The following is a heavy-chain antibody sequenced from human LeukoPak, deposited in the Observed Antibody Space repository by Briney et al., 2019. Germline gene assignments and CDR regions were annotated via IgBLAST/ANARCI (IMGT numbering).Heavy chain of an antibody. D-gene: IGHD3-22*01. CDR3: AKLTSSNYYYFDY. CDR1: GFSFSSYA. Sequence: GGSLRLSCAASGFSFSSYAMNWVRQAPGKGLEWVSVISSSDGSTDYADSVKGRFTISRDNSKNMLYLQMNNLRAGDTATYYYAKLTSSNYYYFDYWGRGTLVTVSS. J-gene: IGHJ4*02. V-gene: IGHV3-23*01. CDR2: ISSSDGST.